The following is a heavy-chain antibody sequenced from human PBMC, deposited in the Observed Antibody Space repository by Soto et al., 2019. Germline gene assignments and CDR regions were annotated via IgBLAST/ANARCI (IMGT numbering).Heavy chain of an antibody. CDR3: AKDGPGEQWLVRGGARYGMDV. V-gene: IGHV3-30*18. J-gene: IGHJ6*02. D-gene: IGHD6-19*01. Sequence: QVQLVESGGGVVQPGRSLRLSCAASGFIFSSYGMHWVRQAPGKGLEWVAVISYDGSNKYYADSVKGRFTISRDNSKNTLYLQMNSLRAEDTAVYYCAKDGPGEQWLVRGGARYGMDVWGQGTTVTVSS. CDR2: ISYDGSNK. CDR1: GFIFSSYG.